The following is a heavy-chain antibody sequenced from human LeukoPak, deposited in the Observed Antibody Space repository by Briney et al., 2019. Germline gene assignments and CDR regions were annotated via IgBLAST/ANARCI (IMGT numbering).Heavy chain of an antibody. D-gene: IGHD3-3*01. CDR1: GGSFSGYY. J-gene: IGHJ4*02. CDR3: ASGIYDFWSGYDY. V-gene: IGHV4-59*06. Sequence: SETLSLTCAVYGGSFSGYYWSWIRQPPGKGLEWIGYIYYSGSTYYNPSLKSRVTISVDTSKSQFSLKLSSVTAADTAVYYCASGIYDFWSGYDYWGQGTLVTVSS. CDR2: IYYSGST.